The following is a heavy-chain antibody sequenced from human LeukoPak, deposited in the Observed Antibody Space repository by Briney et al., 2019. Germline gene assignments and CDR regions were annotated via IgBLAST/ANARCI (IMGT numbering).Heavy chain of an antibody. J-gene: IGHJ5*02. D-gene: IGHD3-22*01. Sequence: SQTLSLTCTVSGGSISSGDYYWSWIRQPPGKGLEWIAYMYYSGSTYYNPSLKSRVTMSADTSKNQLSLKLSSVTAADTAVYCCARPYYYDSRIDPWGQGILVTVSS. CDR3: ARPYYYDSRIDP. CDR2: MYYSGST. CDR1: GGSISSGDYY. V-gene: IGHV4-30-4*01.